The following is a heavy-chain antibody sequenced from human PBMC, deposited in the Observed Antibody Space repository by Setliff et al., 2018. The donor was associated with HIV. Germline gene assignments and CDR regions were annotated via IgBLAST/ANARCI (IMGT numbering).Heavy chain of an antibody. J-gene: IGHJ6*03. D-gene: IGHD1-26*01. CDR2: IYPVDSDT. V-gene: IGHV5-51*01. CDR1: GYTFTAYW. Sequence: PGESLKISCKGSGYTFTAYWIAWVRQMPGKGLEWMGIIYPVDSDTRYSPSFQGQVTISVDKSVNTAYLQWSSLKASDTAIYYCARHEGANTGSYYLDVWGKGTTVTVSS. CDR3: ARHEGANTGSYYLDV.